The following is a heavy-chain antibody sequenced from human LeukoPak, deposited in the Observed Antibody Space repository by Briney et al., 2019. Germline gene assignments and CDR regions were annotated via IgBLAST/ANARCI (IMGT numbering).Heavy chain of an antibody. CDR2: ISSSGSYI. CDR3: ARDRLYCGGDCYPDY. CDR1: GFTFSDYN. J-gene: IGHJ4*02. Sequence: GGSLRLSCAASGFTFSDYNMNWVRQAPGKGLEWVSSISSSGSYIYYADSVKGRFTISRDNAKNSLFLQMSGLRAEDTAVYYCARDRLYCGGDCYPDYWGQGTLVTVSS. D-gene: IGHD2-21*02. V-gene: IGHV3-21*01.